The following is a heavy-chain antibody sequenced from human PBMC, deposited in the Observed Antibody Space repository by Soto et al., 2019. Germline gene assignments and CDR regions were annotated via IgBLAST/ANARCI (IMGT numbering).Heavy chain of an antibody. CDR3: AKDRRYSRGWYDY. CDR1: GFTFDDYA. D-gene: IGHD6-19*01. V-gene: IGHV3-9*01. Sequence: EVQLVESGGGLVQPGRSLRLSCAASGFTFDDYAMHWVRQAPGKGLEWVSGISWNSGSIGYADSVKGRFTISRDNANKSLYLQINSLRAEDTALYYCAKDRRYSRGWYDYWGQGTLVTLSS. J-gene: IGHJ4*02. CDR2: ISWNSGSI.